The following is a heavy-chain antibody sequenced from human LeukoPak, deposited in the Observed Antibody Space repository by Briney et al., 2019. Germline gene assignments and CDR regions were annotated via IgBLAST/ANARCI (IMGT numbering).Heavy chain of an antibody. V-gene: IGHV3-53*01. D-gene: IGHD4-17*01. CDR3: ARGWDGDYFHAFDI. CDR1: GFTVSSNY. CDR2: IYSGGRT. J-gene: IGHJ3*02. Sequence: GGSLRLSCAASGFTVSSNYMSWVRQAPGKGLEWVSVIYSGGRTYYADSVKGRFTISRDNSKNTLYLQMNSLRAEDTAVYYCARGWDGDYFHAFDIWGQGTMVTVSS.